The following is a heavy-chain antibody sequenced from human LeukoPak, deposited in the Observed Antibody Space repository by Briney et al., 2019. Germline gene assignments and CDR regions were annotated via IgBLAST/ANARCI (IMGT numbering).Heavy chain of an antibody. CDR3: AGRTSFGGVIVTDY. J-gene: IGHJ4*02. Sequence: SETLSLTCTVSGGSISSYYWSWIRQPPGKGLEWIGYIYYSGSTNYNPSLKSRVTISVDTSKNQFTLKLSSVTAADTAVYYCAGRTSFGGVIVTDYWGQGTLVTVSS. V-gene: IGHV4-59*01. CDR2: IYYSGST. CDR1: GGSISSYY. D-gene: IGHD3-16*02.